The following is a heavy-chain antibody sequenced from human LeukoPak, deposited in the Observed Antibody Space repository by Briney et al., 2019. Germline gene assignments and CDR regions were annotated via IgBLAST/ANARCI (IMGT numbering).Heavy chain of an antibody. CDR1: GFTFSNYA. V-gene: IGHV3-23*01. J-gene: IGHJ6*02. CDR3: GKAYTYYYGSGSYYGHYYDMDV. Sequence: HAGGSLRLSCAASGFTFSNYAMSWVRQAPGKGLEWVSTINDSGGSTYYTDSVKGRFTISRDNSKNTLYLQMNSLRAEDTAVYYCGKAYTYYYGSGSYYGHYYDMDVWGQGTTVTVSS. CDR2: INDSGGST. D-gene: IGHD3-10*01.